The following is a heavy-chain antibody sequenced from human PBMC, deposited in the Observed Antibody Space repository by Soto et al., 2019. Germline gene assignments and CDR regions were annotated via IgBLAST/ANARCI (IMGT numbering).Heavy chain of an antibody. V-gene: IGHV1-69*13. J-gene: IGHJ6*02. CDR2: IIPIFGTA. CDR1: GGTFSSYA. Sequence: ASVKVSCKASGGTFSSYAISWVRQAPGQGLEWMGGIIPIFGTANYAQKFQGRVTITADESTSTAYMELSSLRSEDTAVYYCARVETRYYYYGMDVWGQGTTVTVSS. CDR3: ARVETRYYYYGMDV. D-gene: IGHD2-21*02.